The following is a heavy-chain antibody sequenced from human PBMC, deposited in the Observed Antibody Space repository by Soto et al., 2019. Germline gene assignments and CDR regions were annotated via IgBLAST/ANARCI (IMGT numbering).Heavy chain of an antibody. D-gene: IGHD2-2*01. CDR2: ISGSGGST. CDR1: GFTFRSYA. V-gene: IGHV3-23*01. J-gene: IGHJ6*03. Sequence: PGGSLRLSCAASGFTFRSYARSWVRQDPGKGLEWVSAISGSGGSTYYADSVKGRFTISRDNSKNTLYLQMNSLRAEDTAVYYCAKVTGYCSSTSCSLYYYYYYMDVWGKGTTDTVSS. CDR3: AKVTGYCSSTSCSLYYYYYYMDV.